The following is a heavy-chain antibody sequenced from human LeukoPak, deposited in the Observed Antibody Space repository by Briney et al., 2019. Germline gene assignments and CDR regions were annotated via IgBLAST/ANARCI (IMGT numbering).Heavy chain of an antibody. Sequence: GGSLRLSCAASGFTLSYYWMSWVRQAPGKGLEWVSYISSSSSYTNYADSVKGRFTISRDNAKNSLYLQMNSLRAEDTAVYYCARDQGSTSSNHDAGLDVWGQGTTVTVSS. CDR3: ARDQGSTSSNHDAGLDV. D-gene: IGHD2-2*01. V-gene: IGHV3-11*05. CDR2: ISSSSSYT. J-gene: IGHJ6*02. CDR1: GFTLSYYW.